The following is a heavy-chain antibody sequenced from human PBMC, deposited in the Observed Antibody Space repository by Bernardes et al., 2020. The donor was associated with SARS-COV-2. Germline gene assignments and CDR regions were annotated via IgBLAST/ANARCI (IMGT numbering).Heavy chain of an antibody. CDR3: GRAHYCYYGMDV. CDR1: GFTFSNYW. CDR2: INTDGSIT. D-gene: IGHD2-15*01. V-gene: IGHV3-74*01. J-gene: IGHJ6*02. Sequence: GGSLRLSCATSGFTFSNYWMHWVRQPPGKGLVWVARINTDGSITSYADSVKGRFTISRDNAKHTLYLQMSSVRAEDTAVYYCGRAHYCYYGMDVWGQGTTVTVSS.